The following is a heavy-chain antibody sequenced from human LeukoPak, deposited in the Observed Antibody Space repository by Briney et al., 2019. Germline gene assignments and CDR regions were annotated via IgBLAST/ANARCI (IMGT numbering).Heavy chain of an antibody. CDR3: ARDHWNYFSDI. Sequence: QKWIGYLRYSGSTNYNPSLKSRVTISVDTSKNQFSLKLSSVIVVDTAVYYCARDHWNYFSDIWCQGTMVNVSS. CDR2: LRYSGST. J-gene: IGHJ3*02. D-gene: IGHD1-7*01. V-gene: IGHV4-59*01.